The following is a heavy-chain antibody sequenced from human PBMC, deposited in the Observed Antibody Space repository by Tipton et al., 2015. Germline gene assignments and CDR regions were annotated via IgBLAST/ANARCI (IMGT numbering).Heavy chain of an antibody. D-gene: IGHD4-23*01. J-gene: IGHJ4*02. Sequence: VQLVQSGAEVKKPWESLKISCKGSGDSFSNYWIGWVRRMPENGLEWMGLIYPGDSDTKYSPSFQGQVTISADKSISTAYLQWSSLKASDRAVYFCARQGFGGNSIDYWGQGTLVTVSS. CDR2: IYPGDSDT. V-gene: IGHV5-51*01. CDR3: ARQGFGGNSIDY. CDR1: GDSFSNYW.